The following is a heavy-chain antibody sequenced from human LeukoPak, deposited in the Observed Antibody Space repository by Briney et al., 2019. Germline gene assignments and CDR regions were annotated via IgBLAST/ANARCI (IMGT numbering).Heavy chain of an antibody. D-gene: IGHD3-3*01. CDR2: IIPIFGTA. J-gene: IGHJ4*02. V-gene: IGHV1-69*05. Sequence: GASVKVSCKASGGTFSSYAISWVRQAPGQGLEWMGGIIPIFGTANYAQKFQGRVTITTDESTSTAYMELSSLRSEDTAVYYCARGLLDAYYFDYWGQGTLVTVSS. CDR3: ARGLLDAYYFDY. CDR1: GGTFSSYA.